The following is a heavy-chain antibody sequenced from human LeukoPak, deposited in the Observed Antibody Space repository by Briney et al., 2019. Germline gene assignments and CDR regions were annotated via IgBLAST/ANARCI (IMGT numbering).Heavy chain of an antibody. CDR3: ARGVPTLAGYSYGCFDY. CDR2: IYYSGST. D-gene: IGHD5-18*01. V-gene: IGHV4-59*01. CDR1: GGSISSYY. J-gene: IGHJ4*02. Sequence: SETLSLTCTVSGGSISSYYWSWIRQPPGKGLEWIGYIYYSGSTNYNPSLKSRVTISVDTSKNQFSLKLSSVTAADTAVYYCARGVPTLAGYSYGCFDYWGQGTLVTVSS.